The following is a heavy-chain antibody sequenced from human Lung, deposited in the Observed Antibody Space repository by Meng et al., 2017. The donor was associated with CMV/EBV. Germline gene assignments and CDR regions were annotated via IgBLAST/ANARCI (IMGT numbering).Heavy chain of an antibody. D-gene: IGHD3-3*01. CDR3: ARVLETGAAFDV. V-gene: IGHV3-21*01. J-gene: IGHJ3*01. CDR2: ISTSSSYI. CDR1: GFTFDDYG. Sequence: GGSLRLXCAASGFTFDDYGMNRVRQAPGKGLEWVSSISTSSSYIYYRDSVKGRFTISRDNAMNSLSLQMKSLRAEDTAVYYCARVLETGAAFDVWGQGTMVTVSS.